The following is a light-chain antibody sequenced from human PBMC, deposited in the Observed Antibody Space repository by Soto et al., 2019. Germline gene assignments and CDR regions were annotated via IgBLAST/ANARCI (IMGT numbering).Light chain of an antibody. CDR3: QHYNNWPLT. CDR1: QSVSSN. V-gene: IGKV3-15*01. J-gene: IGKJ4*01. CDR2: ATS. Sequence: EIVMTQSPATLSVSPGERASLSCRASQSVSSNLAWYQQKPGQTPRLLIYATSTRATGIPARFSGSGSGTEFTLTISSLQSEDFAVYYCQHYNNWPLTFGG.